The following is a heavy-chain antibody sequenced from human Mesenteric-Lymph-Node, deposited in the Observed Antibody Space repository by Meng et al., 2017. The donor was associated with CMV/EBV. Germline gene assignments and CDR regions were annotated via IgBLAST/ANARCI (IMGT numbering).Heavy chain of an antibody. V-gene: IGHV3-23*01. CDR1: EA. Sequence: EALSGGRQASVQRLEWVSANRGSGGNTYEADYVKGRFTISRDNSKNTLYLQMTRLRAEETAVYYCVKDRGYCDFWSGDLAPRRYFDYWGQGTLVTVSS. CDR3: VKDRGYCDFWSGDLAPRRYFDY. J-gene: IGHJ4*02. D-gene: IGHD3-3*01. CDR2: NRGSGGNT.